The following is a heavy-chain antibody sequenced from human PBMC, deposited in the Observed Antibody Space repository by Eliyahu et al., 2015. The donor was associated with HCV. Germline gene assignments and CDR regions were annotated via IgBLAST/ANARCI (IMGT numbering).Heavy chain of an antibody. Sequence: QVQLVQSGAEVKKPGASVKVSCKASGYTFTGYYMHWVRQAPGQGLEWMGWINPNSGGTNYAQKFQGRVTMTRDTSISTAYMELSRLRSDDTAVYYCARGAAGTRGLFWFDPWGQGTLVTVSS. V-gene: IGHV1-2*02. CDR3: ARGAAGTRGLFWFDP. CDR1: GYTFTGYY. J-gene: IGHJ5*02. D-gene: IGHD6-13*01. CDR2: INPNSGGT.